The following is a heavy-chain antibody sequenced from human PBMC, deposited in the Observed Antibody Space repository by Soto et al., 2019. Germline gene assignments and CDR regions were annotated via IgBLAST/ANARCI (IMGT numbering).Heavy chain of an antibody. J-gene: IGHJ3*02. Sequence: SETLSLACTVSGASVNDYYWNWVRQPLGKGLEWIGFIHYTGSRIFNPSLQSRVTMSVDVSQNQFSLRLTSVTAADTAIYYCARWGHPAVKAFDIWGQGTTVTVSS. CDR2: IHYTGSR. D-gene: IGHD3-16*01. V-gene: IGHV4-59*02. CDR1: GASVNDYY. CDR3: ARWGHPAVKAFDI.